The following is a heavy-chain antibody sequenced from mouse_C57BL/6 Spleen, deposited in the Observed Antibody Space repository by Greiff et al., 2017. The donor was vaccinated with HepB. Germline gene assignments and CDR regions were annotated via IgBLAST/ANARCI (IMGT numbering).Heavy chain of an antibody. CDR3: ARGGYYYGSSYFDY. V-gene: IGHV5-9*01. Sequence: EVQLVESGGGLVKPGGSLKLSCAASGFTFSSYTMSWVRQTPEKRLEWVATISGGGGNTYYPDSVKGRFTISRDNAKNTLYLQMSSLRSEDTALYYCARGGYYYGSSYFDYWGQGTTLTVSS. D-gene: IGHD1-1*01. CDR2: ISGGGGNT. CDR1: GFTFSSYT. J-gene: IGHJ2*01.